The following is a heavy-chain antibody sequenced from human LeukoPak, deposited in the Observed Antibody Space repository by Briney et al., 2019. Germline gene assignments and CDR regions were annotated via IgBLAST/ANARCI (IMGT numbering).Heavy chain of an antibody. CDR1: GGSISSGDYY. D-gene: IGHD3-3*02. Sequence: SQTLSLTCTVSGGSISSGDYYWSWIRQPPGKGLEWIGYIYYSGSTYYNPSLKSRVTISVDTSKNQFSLKLSSVTAADTAVYYCARVVIRDYYMDVWGKGTTATVSS. CDR3: ARVVIRDYYMDV. CDR2: IYYSGST. V-gene: IGHV4-30-4*08. J-gene: IGHJ6*03.